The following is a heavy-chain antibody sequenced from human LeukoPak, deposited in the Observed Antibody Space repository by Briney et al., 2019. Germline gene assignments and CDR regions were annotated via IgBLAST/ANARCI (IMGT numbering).Heavy chain of an antibody. CDR3: ARGIIAAALDY. CDR2: MYYSGST. CDR1: GGFISSYY. J-gene: IGHJ4*02. Sequence: SETLSLTCTVSGGFISSYYWSWIRQPPGKGLEWIGYMYYSGSTNYNPSLKSRVTISVDTSKNQFSLNLSSVTAADTAVYYCARGIIAAALDYWGQGTLVTVSS. D-gene: IGHD6-13*01. V-gene: IGHV4-59*01.